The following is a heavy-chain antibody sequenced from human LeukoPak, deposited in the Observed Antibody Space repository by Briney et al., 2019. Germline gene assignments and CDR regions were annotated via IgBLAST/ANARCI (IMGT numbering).Heavy chain of an antibody. CDR1: EYTFTGYY. J-gene: IGHJ4*02. D-gene: IGHD3-16*01. Sequence: ASVKVSCKASEYTFTGYYIHWVRQAPGQGLEWLGWINPYSGDTNYAQNFQGRVTVTRDTSISTAYMELSRLRSDDTAVYYCARLVHSGVGEDDYWGQGTLVIVSS. CDR3: ARLVHSGVGEDDY. CDR2: INPYSGDT. V-gene: IGHV1-2*02.